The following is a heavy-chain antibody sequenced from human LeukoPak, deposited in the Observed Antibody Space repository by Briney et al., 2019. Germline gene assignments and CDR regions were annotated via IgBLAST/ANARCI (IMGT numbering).Heavy chain of an antibody. CDR3: ARATTVTGPNTGLVLDY. Sequence: SETLSLTCTVSGGSISSSSYYWGWIRQPPGKGLEWIGSIYYSGSTYYNPSLKSRVTISVDTSKNQFSLKLSSVTAADTAVYYCARATTVTGPNTGLVLDYWGQGTLVTVSS. CDR2: IYYSGST. D-gene: IGHD4-17*01. V-gene: IGHV4-39*01. CDR1: GGSISSSSYY. J-gene: IGHJ4*02.